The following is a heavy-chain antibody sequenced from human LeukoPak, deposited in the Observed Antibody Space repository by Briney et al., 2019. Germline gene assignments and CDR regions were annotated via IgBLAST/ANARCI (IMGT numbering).Heavy chain of an antibody. CDR3: ARDPYCSSTSCPPRD. CDR1: GYTFTSYA. CDR2: INAGNGNT. V-gene: IGHV1-3*01. Sequence: ASVKVSCKASGYTFTSYAMHWVRQAPGQRLEWMGWINAGNGNTKYSQKFQGRVTITRDTSASTAYMELSSLRSEDTAVYYCARDPYCSSTSCPPRDWGQGTLVTVSS. J-gene: IGHJ4*02. D-gene: IGHD2-2*01.